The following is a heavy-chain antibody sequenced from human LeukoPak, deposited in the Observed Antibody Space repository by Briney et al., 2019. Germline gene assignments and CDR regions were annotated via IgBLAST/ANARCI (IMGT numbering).Heavy chain of an antibody. CDR1: GFTVSSNY. D-gene: IGHD4-11*01. Sequence: PGGSLRLSCAASGFTVSSNYMSWVRQAPGKGLEWVSVIYSGGSTYYADSVKGRFTISRDNSKNTLYLQMNSLRAEDTAVYYCAREGYSTEYYYYCGMDVWGQGATVTVSS. CDR3: AREGYSTEYYYYCGMDV. V-gene: IGHV3-53*01. J-gene: IGHJ6*02. CDR2: IYSGGST.